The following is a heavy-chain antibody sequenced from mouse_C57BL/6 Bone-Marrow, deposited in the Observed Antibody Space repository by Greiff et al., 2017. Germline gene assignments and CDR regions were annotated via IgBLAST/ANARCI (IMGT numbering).Heavy chain of an antibody. Sequence: EVKLVESEGGLVQPGSSMKLSCTASGFTFSDYYMAWVRQVPEKGLEWVANINYDGSSTYYLDSLKSRFIISRDNAKNILYLQMSSLKSEDTATYYCARGRGDYWGQGTTLTVAS. V-gene: IGHV5-16*01. J-gene: IGHJ2*01. CDR3: ARGRGDY. CDR1: GFTFSDYY. CDR2: INYDGSST.